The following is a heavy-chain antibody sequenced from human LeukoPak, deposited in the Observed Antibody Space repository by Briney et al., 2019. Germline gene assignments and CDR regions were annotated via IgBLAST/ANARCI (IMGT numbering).Heavy chain of an antibody. CDR2: IYTSGST. D-gene: IGHD3-22*01. CDR1: GGSISSGSYY. V-gene: IGHV4-61*02. CDR3: ARAPPGDSSGL. J-gene: IGHJ4*01. Sequence: PSQTLSLTCTVSGGSISSGSYYWSWIRQPAGKGLEWIGRIYTSGSTNYNPSLKSRVTISVDTSKNQFSLKLSSVTAADTAVYYCARAPPGDSSGLWGHGTLVTVSS.